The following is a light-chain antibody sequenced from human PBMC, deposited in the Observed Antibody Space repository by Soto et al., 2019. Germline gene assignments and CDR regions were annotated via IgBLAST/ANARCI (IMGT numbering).Light chain of an antibody. J-gene: IGKJ1*01. CDR3: QQYHTFWT. Sequence: DIQMTQSPSTLSASVGDRVTITCRASQSVTNWLAWYQQKPGKAPKLLIYDVSSLDSGVPSRFSGSGSGTEFTLTISSLQPDDSATYYCQQYHTFWTFGQGTKVDIK. CDR1: QSVTNW. CDR2: DVS. V-gene: IGKV1-5*01.